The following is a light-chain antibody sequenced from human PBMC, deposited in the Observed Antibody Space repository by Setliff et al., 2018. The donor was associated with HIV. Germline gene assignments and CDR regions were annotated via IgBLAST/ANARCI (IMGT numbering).Light chain of an antibody. CDR2: WAS. CDR3: QQYYSTPWT. Sequence: DIVMTQSPDSLAVSLGERATINCKSSQSVLYSSNNKNYLAWYLQKPGQPPNLLIYWASTRESGVPDRFSGSGSGTDFTLTISSLQAGDVAVYYCQQYYSTPWTFGQGTKVDIK. V-gene: IGKV4-1*01. CDR1: QSVLYSSNNKNY. J-gene: IGKJ1*01.